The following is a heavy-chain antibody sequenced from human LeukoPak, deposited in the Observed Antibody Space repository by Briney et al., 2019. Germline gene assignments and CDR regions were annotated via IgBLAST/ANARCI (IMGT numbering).Heavy chain of an antibody. J-gene: IGHJ4*02. Sequence: GGSLRLSCPASGFTFSSYSMNWVRQAPGKGLEWVSSISSSSSYIYYADSVKGRFTISRDNAKNSLYLQMNSLRAEDTAVYYCARGPDCSGGSCYSVGFDYWGQGTLVTVSS. D-gene: IGHD2-15*01. CDR1: GFTFSSYS. CDR2: ISSSSSYI. CDR3: ARGPDCSGGSCYSVGFDY. V-gene: IGHV3-21*01.